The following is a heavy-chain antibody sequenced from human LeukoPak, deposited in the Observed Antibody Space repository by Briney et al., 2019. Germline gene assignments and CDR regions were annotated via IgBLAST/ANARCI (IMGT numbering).Heavy chain of an antibody. V-gene: IGHV1-18*01. J-gene: IGHJ6*03. CDR1: GYTFSSYG. CDR2: VSAYNTNT. D-gene: IGHD6-19*01. Sequence: ASVKVSCKASGYTFSSYGISWVRQAPGQGLEWMALVSAYNTNTNYAQKFQGRVTMTTDTSTSTAYMELRSLRSDDTAVYYCARAPYSSGWYLPWGYMDVWGKGTTVTISS. CDR3: ARAPYSSGWYLPWGYMDV.